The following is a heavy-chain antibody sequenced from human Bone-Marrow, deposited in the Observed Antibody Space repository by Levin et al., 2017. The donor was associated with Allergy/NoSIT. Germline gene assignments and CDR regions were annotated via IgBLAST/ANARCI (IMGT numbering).Heavy chain of an antibody. CDR2: IQSKTDGWTT. J-gene: IGHJ6*02. D-gene: IGHD2-2*01. Sequence: KSGGSLRLSCAASGFTFTNAWMTWVRQAPGKGLEWVGRIQSKTDGWTTDYAAHVKGRFTISRDDSKNMLFLQMNSLTTDDTAVYYCTTSSVITCSTTSCSYDYYGMDVWGQGTTVTVSS. V-gene: IGHV3-15*01. CDR3: TTSSVITCSTTSCSYDYYGMDV. CDR1: GFTFTNAW.